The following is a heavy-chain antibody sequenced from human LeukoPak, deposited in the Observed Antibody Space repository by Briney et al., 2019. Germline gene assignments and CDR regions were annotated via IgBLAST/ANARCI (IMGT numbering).Heavy chain of an antibody. V-gene: IGHV4-59*01. CDR3: ARDRLATTAYDALDI. CDR1: GGFISTYY. CDR2: ISHSGST. D-gene: IGHD4-17*01. J-gene: IGHJ3*02. Sequence: SETLSLTCTVYGGFISTYYWSWIRQPPGKGLEWIGCISHSGSTIYNPSLKSRVAMSLDTSKNQFSLRLSSVTAADTAVYYCARDRLATTAYDALDIWGQGTMVAVSS.